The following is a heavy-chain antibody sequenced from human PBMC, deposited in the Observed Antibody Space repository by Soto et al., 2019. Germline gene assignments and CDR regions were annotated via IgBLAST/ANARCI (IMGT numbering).Heavy chain of an antibody. V-gene: IGHV4-34*01. Sequence: SETLSLTCAVYGGSFSGYYWSWIRQPPGKGLEWIGEINHSGSTNYNPSLKSRVTISVDTSKNQFSLKLSSVTAADTAVYYCARGTPNYYGSGSYYKRGYYYGMDVWGQGTTVTVSS. CDR3: ARGTPNYYGSGSYYKRGYYYGMDV. D-gene: IGHD3-10*01. CDR2: INHSGST. CDR1: GGSFSGYY. J-gene: IGHJ6*02.